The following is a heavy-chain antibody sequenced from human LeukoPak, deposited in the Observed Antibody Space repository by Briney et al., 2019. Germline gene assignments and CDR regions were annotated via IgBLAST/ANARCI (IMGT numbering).Heavy chain of an antibody. CDR1: GDTFSSYA. J-gene: IGHJ4*02. D-gene: IGHD6-19*01. CDR3: ARGRMAGTYVFDY. Sequence: SVTVSCKASGDTFSSYAISWVRQAPGQGLEWMGGIIPIFGTANYAQKFQGRVTITADESTSTAYMELSSLRSEDTAVYYCARGRMAGTYVFDYWGQGTLVTVSS. CDR2: IIPIFGTA. V-gene: IGHV1-69*13.